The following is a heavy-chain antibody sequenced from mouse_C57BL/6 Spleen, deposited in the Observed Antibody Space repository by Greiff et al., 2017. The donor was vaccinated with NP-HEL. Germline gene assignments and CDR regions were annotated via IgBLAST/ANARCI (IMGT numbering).Heavy chain of an antibody. D-gene: IGHD1-1*01. Sequence: VQLQQPGAELVKPGASVKMSCKASGYTFTSYWITWVKQRPGQGLEWIGDIYPGSGSTNYNEKFKNKATLTVDTSSSTAYMQLSSLTSEDSAVYYCARPAYYGSIHYWYFDVWGTGTTVTVSS. J-gene: IGHJ1*03. CDR2: IYPGSGST. CDR3: ARPAYYGSIHYWYFDV. V-gene: IGHV1-55*01. CDR1: GYTFTSYW.